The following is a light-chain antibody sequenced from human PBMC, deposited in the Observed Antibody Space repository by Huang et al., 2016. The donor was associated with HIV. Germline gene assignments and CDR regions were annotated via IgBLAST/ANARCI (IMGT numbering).Light chain of an antibody. Sequence: IQMTQSPSSLSASVGDRITITCRASQSIAIYLNWYQQKPGEAPELLIYTASNLQSGVSSRFSGGGSGTDFTLTISSLQPEDFVTYFCQQSYNTPYTFGQGTELEIK. CDR3: QQSYNTPYT. V-gene: IGKV1-39*01. J-gene: IGKJ2*01. CDR2: TAS. CDR1: QSIAIY.